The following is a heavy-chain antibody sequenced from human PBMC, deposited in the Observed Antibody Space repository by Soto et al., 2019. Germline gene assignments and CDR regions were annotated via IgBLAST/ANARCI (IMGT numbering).Heavy chain of an antibody. J-gene: IGHJ5*02. V-gene: IGHV1-46*01. CDR1: GYTFTTYY. Sequence: QVQLVQSGAEVKKPGASVKISCKASGYTFTTYYMHWVRQAPGQGLEWIGIINPSGGRTTYAQNFQGRVTMTRDTSTSTVYMELSXLRSEDTAIYYCARDGCVTATCAGGGNWFDPWGQGTPVTVSS. CDR3: ARDGCVTATCAGGGNWFDP. CDR2: INPSGGRT. D-gene: IGHD3-16*01.